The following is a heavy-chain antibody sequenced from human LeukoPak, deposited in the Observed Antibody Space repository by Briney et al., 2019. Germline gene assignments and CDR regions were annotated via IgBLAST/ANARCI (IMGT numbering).Heavy chain of an antibody. Sequence: PGRSLRLSCAASGFTFSSYAMHWVRLAPGKGLEWVAVISYDGSNKYYADSVKGRFTISRDNSKNTLYLRMNSLRAEDTAVYYCARDVRRDGYNVIDYWGQGTLATVSS. CDR1: GFTFSSYA. CDR3: ARDVRRDGYNVIDY. D-gene: IGHD5-24*01. CDR2: ISYDGSNK. V-gene: IGHV3-30-3*01. J-gene: IGHJ4*02.